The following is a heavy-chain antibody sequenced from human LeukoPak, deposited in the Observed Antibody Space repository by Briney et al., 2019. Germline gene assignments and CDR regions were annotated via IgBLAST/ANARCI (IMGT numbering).Heavy chain of an antibody. CDR2: IYYSGST. CDR3: ATFRYGSGSFDAFDI. CDR1: GGSISSYY. V-gene: IGHV4-59*01. D-gene: IGHD3-10*01. J-gene: IGHJ3*02. Sequence: SETRSLTCTVSGGSISSYYWSWIRQPPGKGLGWVGYIYYSGSTNYNPSLKSRVTISVDTSKNQFSLKLSSVTAADTAVYYCATFRYGSGSFDAFDIWGQGTMVTVSS.